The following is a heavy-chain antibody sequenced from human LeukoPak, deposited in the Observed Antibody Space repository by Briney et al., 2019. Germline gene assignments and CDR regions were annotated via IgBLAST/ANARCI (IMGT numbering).Heavy chain of an antibody. J-gene: IGHJ4*02. V-gene: IGHV3-23*01. CDR2: ISGSGGST. CDR3: AKKKTSSTVTGFDY. Sequence: ETLSLTCTVSGVSISSGGYYWSWVRQAPGKGLEWVSAISGSGGSTYYADSVKGRFTISRDNSKNTLYLQMNSLRAEDTAVYYCAKKKTSSTVTGFDYWGQGTLVTVSS. CDR1: GVSISSGGYY. D-gene: IGHD4-17*01.